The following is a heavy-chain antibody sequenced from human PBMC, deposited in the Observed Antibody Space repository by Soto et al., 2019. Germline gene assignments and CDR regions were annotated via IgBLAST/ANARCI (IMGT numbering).Heavy chain of an antibody. D-gene: IGHD4-4*01. V-gene: IGHV4-61*01. Sequence: PSETLSLTCTVSGGSVNSGTDYWSWIRQPPGKGLEWIGYTSNSGSTNYNPSLRSRVTMSVDTSKNQFSLKLNSLTAADAAVYYCAGGTDYRWVLWGQGTTVTVSS. CDR2: TSNSGST. J-gene: IGHJ6*02. CDR1: GGSVNSGTDY. CDR3: AGGTDYRWVL.